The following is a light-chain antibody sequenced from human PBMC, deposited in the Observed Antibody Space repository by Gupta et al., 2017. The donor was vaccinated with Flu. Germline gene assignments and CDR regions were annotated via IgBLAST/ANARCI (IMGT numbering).Light chain of an antibody. J-gene: IGKJ5*01. CDR3: RQSSNSPPLT. Sequence: EMTRAPATLSVYTGERATLSCRASQSVSSYLAWYQQKPGQAPRLLIYDASNRATGIPARFRCSGSGTDCTPTLSCLQPEYCAVYYCRQSSNSPPLTFGQGTRLEIK. CDR1: QSVSSY. V-gene: IGKV3-11*01. CDR2: DAS.